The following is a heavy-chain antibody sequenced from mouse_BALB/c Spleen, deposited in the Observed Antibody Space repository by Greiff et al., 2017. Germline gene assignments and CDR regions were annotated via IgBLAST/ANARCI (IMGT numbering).Heavy chain of an antibody. D-gene: IGHD1-1*01. Sequence: VQLKQSGTVLARPGASVKMSCKASGYTFTSYWMHWVKQRPGQGLEWIGAIYPGNSDTSYNQKFKGKAKLTAVTSTSTAYMELSSLTNEDSAVYYCAYGSSYGWFAYWGQGTLVTVSA. CDR2: IYPGNSDT. J-gene: IGHJ3*01. CDR3: AYGSSYGWFAY. CDR1: GYTFTSYW. V-gene: IGHV1-5*01.